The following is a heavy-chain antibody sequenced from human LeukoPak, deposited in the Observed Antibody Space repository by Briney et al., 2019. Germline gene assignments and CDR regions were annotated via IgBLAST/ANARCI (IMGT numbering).Heavy chain of an antibody. CDR1: GGSFSGYY. J-gene: IGHJ4*02. D-gene: IGHD1-26*01. V-gene: IGHV4-34*01. Sequence: PSETLSLTCAVYGGSFSGYYWSWIRQPPGKGLEGIGEINHSGSTNYNPSLKSRVTISVDTPKNQFSLKLSSVTAADTAVYYCARWEGGSYYDFDYWGQGTLVTISS. CDR3: ARWEGGSYYDFDY. CDR2: INHSGST.